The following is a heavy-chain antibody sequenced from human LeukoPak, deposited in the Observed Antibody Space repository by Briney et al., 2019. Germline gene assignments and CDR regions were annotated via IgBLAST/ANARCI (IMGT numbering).Heavy chain of an antibody. CDR2: IYYSGST. Sequence: SETLSLTCTVSGGSMSSYYWNWIRQPPGKGLEWMGYIYYSGSTNYNPSLKSRVTISVDTSKNQFSLKLSSVTAADTAVYYCARASGGRKHYYDSSGYLDYWGQGTLVTVSS. V-gene: IGHV4-59*12. CDR1: GGSMSSYY. J-gene: IGHJ4*02. CDR3: ARASGGRKHYYDSSGYLDY. D-gene: IGHD3-22*01.